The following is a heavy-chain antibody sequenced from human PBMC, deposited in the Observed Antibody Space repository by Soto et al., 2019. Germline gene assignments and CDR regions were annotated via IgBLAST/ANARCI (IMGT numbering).Heavy chain of an antibody. J-gene: IGHJ4*02. Sequence: EVQLLESGGGLVQPGGSLRLSCAASGFTFSSYAMKWVRQSPGKGLEWVPVISGRDGSTYYADSVKGRFTISRDNSKNTLNLQMNRLRAEDTAVYYCARRSSSWYFDYWGQGTLVTVSS. CDR2: ISGRDGST. D-gene: IGHD6-13*01. V-gene: IGHV3-23*01. CDR1: GFTFSSYA. CDR3: ARRSSSWYFDY.